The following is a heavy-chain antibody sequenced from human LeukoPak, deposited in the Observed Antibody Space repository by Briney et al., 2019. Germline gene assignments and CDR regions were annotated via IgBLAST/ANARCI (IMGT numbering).Heavy chain of an antibody. CDR2: IIPILGIA. CDR1: GGTFSSYT. V-gene: IGHV1-69*02. J-gene: IGHJ4*02. CDR3: ARGMRSGWYYFFDY. Sequence: SVKVSCKASGGTFSSYTISWVRQAPGQGLEWMGRIIPILGIANYAQKLQGRVTITADKSTSTAYMELSSLRSEDTAVYYCARGMRSGWYYFFDYWGQGTLVTVSS. D-gene: IGHD6-19*01.